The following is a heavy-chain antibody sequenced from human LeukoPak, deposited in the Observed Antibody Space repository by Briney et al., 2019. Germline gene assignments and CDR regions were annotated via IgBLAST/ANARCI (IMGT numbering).Heavy chain of an antibody. J-gene: IGHJ4*02. CDR2: TYYRSKWYN. D-gene: IGHD3-22*01. Sequence: SQTLSLTCAISGDSVSSNSAAWNWIRQSPSRGLEWLGRTYYRSKWYNDYAVSVKSRITINPDTSKNQFSLQPNSVTPEDTAVYYCARGSYYYDSSGYGFDYWAREPWSPSPQ. CDR3: ARGSYYYDSSGYGFDY. V-gene: IGHV6-1*01. CDR1: GDSVSSNSAA.